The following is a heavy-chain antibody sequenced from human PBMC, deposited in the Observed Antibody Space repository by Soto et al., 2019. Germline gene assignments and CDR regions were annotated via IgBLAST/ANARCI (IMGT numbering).Heavy chain of an antibody. CDR3: ATPKLSGYVGYFDY. CDR1: GVTFSSYA. CDR2: ISGSGGST. D-gene: IGHD5-12*01. Sequence: PGGSLRLSCAASGVTFSSYAMSWVRQAPGKGLEWVSAISGSGGSTYYADSVKGRFTISRDNSKNTLYLQMNSLRAEDTAVYYCATPKLSGYVGYFDYWGQGTLVTVSS. J-gene: IGHJ4*02. V-gene: IGHV3-23*01.